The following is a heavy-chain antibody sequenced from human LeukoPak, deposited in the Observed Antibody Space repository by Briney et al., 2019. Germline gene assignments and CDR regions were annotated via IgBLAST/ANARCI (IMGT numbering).Heavy chain of an antibody. V-gene: IGHV3-7*01. D-gene: IGHD3-10*01. CDR2: IKQDGSEK. J-gene: IGHJ4*02. CDR1: GFTFSDYW. CDR3: ARDSDYGSGRSYGLFDY. Sequence: GGSLRLSCEASGFTFSDYWMSWVRQAPGKGLEWVANIKQDGSEKYYLDSVKGRFTISRDNAKNSLYLQMNSLRAEDTAVYYCARDSDYGSGRSYGLFDYWGQGSLVTVSS.